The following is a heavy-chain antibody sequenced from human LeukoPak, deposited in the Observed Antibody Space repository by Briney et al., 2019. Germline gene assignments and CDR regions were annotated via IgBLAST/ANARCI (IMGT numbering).Heavy chain of an antibody. CDR2: IKHNGST. CDR1: GESFSVYY. J-gene: IGHJ4*02. Sequence: AETLSLTCAVYGESFSVYYGSGIRQPPGERLEWIGEIKHNGSTNHNPSLKTRVTTSVDTSKHQFSLKLSSVTAADTAVYYCARGHLSSGSYSDWGQGTLVTVSS. V-gene: IGHV4-34*01. D-gene: IGHD1-26*01. CDR3: ARGHLSSGSYSD.